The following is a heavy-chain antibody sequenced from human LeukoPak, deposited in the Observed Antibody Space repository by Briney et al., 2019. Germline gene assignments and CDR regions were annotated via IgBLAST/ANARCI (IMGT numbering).Heavy chain of an antibody. CDR1: GYSLKELS. V-gene: IGHV1-24*01. CDR2: FDPEDGET. CDR3: GAGPMLSITTWFGY. J-gene: IGHJ4*02. Sequence: ASVKVSCKVSGYSLKELSMHWVRLAPRKGLEWMGDFDPEDGETIYAKNSQGRVTVTEDTSTETAYMELGSLRSEDKGVCYCGAGPMLSITTWFGYWGQGTLVTVSS. D-gene: IGHD3-10*01.